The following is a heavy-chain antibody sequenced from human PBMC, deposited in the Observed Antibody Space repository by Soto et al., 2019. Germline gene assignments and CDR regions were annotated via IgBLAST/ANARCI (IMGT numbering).Heavy chain of an antibody. Sequence: SETLSLTCPVPGASITNFYWSWVRQSARKGLEWIGCIYTRGSTDYNPSLKSRVTMSIDTSKNQVSLTLSSVTAADTAVYYCARGGAYYFDSWGQGILVTVSS. J-gene: IGHJ4*02. CDR3: ARGGAYYFDS. V-gene: IGHV4-4*07. CDR2: IYTRGST. CDR1: GASITNFY. D-gene: IGHD3-16*01.